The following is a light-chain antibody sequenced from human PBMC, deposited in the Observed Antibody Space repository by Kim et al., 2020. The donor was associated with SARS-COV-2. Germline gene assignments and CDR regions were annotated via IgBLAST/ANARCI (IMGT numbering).Light chain of an antibody. CDR1: QSVGSW. Sequence: DIQMTQFPSTLSASVGDTVTITCRASQSVGSWLAWYQQQPGRAPKLLIWQTSSLDIGVPSRFSGSASGTEFTLTINSLQPDDSATYYCQEYNDHSTFGRGTKVDIK. J-gene: IGKJ3*01. CDR3: QEYNDHST. V-gene: IGKV1-5*03. CDR2: QTS.